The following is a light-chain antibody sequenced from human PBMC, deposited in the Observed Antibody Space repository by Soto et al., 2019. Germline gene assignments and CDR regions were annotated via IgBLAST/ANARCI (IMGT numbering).Light chain of an antibody. CDR2: GAS. Sequence: VVSQSPGRLSLSPGERATLSCRAIQSVPSTYFAWYQQKSGQPPRLLIYGASSRATGIPDRFSGSGSGTDFTLTIRRLEPEDFAVYYCQHFVNSLTWTFGQGTKVDI. CDR3: QHFVNSLTWT. CDR1: QSVPSTY. V-gene: IGKV3-20*01. J-gene: IGKJ1*01.